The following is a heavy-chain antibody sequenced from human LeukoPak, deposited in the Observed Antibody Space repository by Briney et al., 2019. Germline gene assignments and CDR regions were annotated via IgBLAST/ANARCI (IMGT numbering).Heavy chain of an antibody. CDR3: ARGHDCSSSSCLRLDP. CDR1: GGIFSSYA. D-gene: IGHD2-2*01. CDR2: MMLFFGTA. J-gene: IGHJ5*02. Sequence: SVKVSCKASGGIFSSYAISWVRQAAGQGLEWMGGMMLFFGTADIAKKFQGRVTITADKYTRTAYIELSSLRSEDTAVYYCARGHDCSSSSCLRLDPWGQGTLVTVSS. V-gene: IGHV1-69*06.